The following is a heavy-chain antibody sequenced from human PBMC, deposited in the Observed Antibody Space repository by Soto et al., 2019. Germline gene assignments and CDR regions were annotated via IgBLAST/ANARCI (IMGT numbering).Heavy chain of an antibody. V-gene: IGHV4-59*08. Sequence: QVQLQESGPGLVKPSETLSLTCTVSGGSISSYYWSWIRQPPGKGLEWIGYIYYSGGTNYNPSLKSRVTISVDSSKNHFSPKLSSVTAADTAVYYCARRYGGNLDYWGQGTLVTVSS. CDR3: ARRYGGNLDY. CDR1: GGSISSYY. CDR2: IYYSGGT. D-gene: IGHD1-26*01. J-gene: IGHJ4*02.